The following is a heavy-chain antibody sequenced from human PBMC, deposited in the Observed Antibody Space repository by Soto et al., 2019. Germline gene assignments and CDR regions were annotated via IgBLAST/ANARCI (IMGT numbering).Heavy chain of an antibody. J-gene: IGHJ3*01. CDR2: IYWSDDK. CDR1: GFSLSSSGEG. V-gene: IGHV2-5*01. Sequence: QITLKESGPTLVQPTQTLTLTCSFSGFSLSSSGEGVGWIRQPPGKALEWLALIYWSDDKRYSPSLKNRLTITGDTSKNQVVLTMTSLDLVDTATYYCTHRRCSGGSCYNVFDFWGQGAMVTVSS. D-gene: IGHD2-15*01. CDR3: THRRCSGGSCYNVFDF.